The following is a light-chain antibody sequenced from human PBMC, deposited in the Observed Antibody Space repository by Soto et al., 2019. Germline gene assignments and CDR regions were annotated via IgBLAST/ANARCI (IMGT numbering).Light chain of an antibody. CDR3: AAWDDTLSGRYV. V-gene: IGLV1-44*01. J-gene: IGLJ1*01. CDR2: ADY. CDR1: NANIGINS. Sequence: QAVLTQPPSASGTPGQRVTISCSGSNANIGINSVSWYQQVPGTAPRVLIFADYQRPSGVPDRFSGSKSGTSASPAISGLQSEDEAAYYCAAWDDTLSGRYVFGTGTKLTVL.